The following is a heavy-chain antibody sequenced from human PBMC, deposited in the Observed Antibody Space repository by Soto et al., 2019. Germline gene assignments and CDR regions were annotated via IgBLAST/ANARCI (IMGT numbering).Heavy chain of an antibody. CDR1: GFTFSDYA. J-gene: IGHJ4*02. CDR3: AKGRHDSSGYYISDY. D-gene: IGHD3-22*01. V-gene: IGHV3-23*01. CDR2: ISGGGVST. Sequence: PGGSLRLSCAASGFTFSDYAMSWVRQAPGKGLEWVSSISGGGVSTYYAASVKGRFTISRDTSKNTLYLQMNSLRAEDTAVYYCAKGRHDSSGYYISDYWGQGTLVTVSS.